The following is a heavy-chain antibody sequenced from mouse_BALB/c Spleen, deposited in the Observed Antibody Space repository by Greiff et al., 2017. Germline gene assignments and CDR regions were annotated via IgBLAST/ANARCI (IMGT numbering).Heavy chain of an antibody. CDR1: GLSFCSHT. V-gene: IGHV5-6-4*01. CDR2: LSSGGSYN. Sequence: EVQLVVPGAGLVKPGGSLKLSCAASGLSFCSHTMFWVRRTPEKRLEWVATLSSGGSYNYYPDSLKGRFSISRDKAKNTLYLQMSSLKSEDTAMFYCTRGGKDGMDDWGQGASVSVSS. J-gene: IGHJ4*01. D-gene: IGHD2-1*01. CDR3: TRGGKDGMDD.